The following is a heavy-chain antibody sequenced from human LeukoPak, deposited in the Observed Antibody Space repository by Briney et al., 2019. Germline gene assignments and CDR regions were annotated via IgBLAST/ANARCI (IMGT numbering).Heavy chain of an antibody. Sequence: PSETLSLTCAVYGGSFSGYYWSWIRQPPGKGLEWIGEINHSGSTNYNPSLKSRVTISVDTSKNQFSLKLSSVTAADTAVYYCERGLRQDIVVVPAANNWFDPWGQGTLVTVSS. CDR3: ERGLRQDIVVVPAANNWFDP. V-gene: IGHV4-34*01. CDR1: GGSFSGYY. D-gene: IGHD2-2*01. CDR2: INHSGST. J-gene: IGHJ5*02.